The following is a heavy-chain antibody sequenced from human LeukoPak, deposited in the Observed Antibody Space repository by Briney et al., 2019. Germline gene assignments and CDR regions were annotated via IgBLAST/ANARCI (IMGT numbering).Heavy chain of an antibody. J-gene: IGHJ5*02. CDR1: GGSISSYY. CDR3: ARFSHRGIVVVPAAIGFGNWFDP. Sequence: PSETLSLTCTVSGGSISSYYWSWIRQPPGKGLEWIGYIYYSGSTNYNPSLKSRVTISVDTSKNQFSLKLSSVTAADTAVYYCARFSHRGIVVVPAAIGFGNWFDPWGQGTLVTVSS. D-gene: IGHD2-2*01. V-gene: IGHV4-59*12. CDR2: IYYSGST.